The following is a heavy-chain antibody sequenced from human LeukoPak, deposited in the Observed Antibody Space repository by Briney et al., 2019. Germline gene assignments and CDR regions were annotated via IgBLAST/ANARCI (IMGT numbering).Heavy chain of an antibody. CDR3: ARIYQSSGISSGYFDY. Sequence: MPSQTLSLTCTVSGGSISSYYWSCIRQPAGKGLDWIGRIYSSGCTSYNASLKSRVTMSVDTSKNQVSLKLSSATAADTAMYHCARIYQSSGISSGYFDYWGQGTLVTVSS. J-gene: IGHJ4*02. V-gene: IGHV4-4*07. CDR2: IYSSGCT. D-gene: IGHD6-19*01. CDR1: GGSISSYY.